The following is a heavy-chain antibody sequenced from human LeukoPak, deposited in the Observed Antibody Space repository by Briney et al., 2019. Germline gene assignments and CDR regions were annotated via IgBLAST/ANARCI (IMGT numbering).Heavy chain of an antibody. V-gene: IGHV3-48*03. J-gene: IGHJ6*04. CDR3: AELGITMIRGV. Sequence: PGGSLRLSCAASGFTFSSYEMNWVRQAPGKGLEWVSYVSSSGSTIYYADSVKGRFTISRDNAKNSLYLQMNSLRAEDTAVYYCAELGITMIRGVWGKGTTVTISS. CDR1: GFTFSSYE. D-gene: IGHD3-22*01. CDR2: VSSSGSTI.